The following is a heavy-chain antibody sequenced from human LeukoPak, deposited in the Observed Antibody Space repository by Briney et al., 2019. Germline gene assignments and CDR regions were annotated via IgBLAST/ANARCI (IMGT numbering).Heavy chain of an antibody. D-gene: IGHD3-22*01. CDR3: ARETIVVVINNWFDP. CDR2: ISSNGGST. V-gene: IGHV3-64D*06. Sequence: GGSLRLSCSASGFTFSSYAMHWVRQAPGKGLEYVSAISSNGGSTYYADSVKGRFTISRDNSKNTLYLQMSSLRAEDTAVYYCARETIVVVINNWFDPWGQGTLVTVSS. J-gene: IGHJ5*02. CDR1: GFTFSSYA.